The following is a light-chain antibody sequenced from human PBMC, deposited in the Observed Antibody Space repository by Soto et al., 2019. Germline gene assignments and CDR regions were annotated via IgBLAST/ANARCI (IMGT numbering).Light chain of an antibody. CDR2: EVS. Sequence: QSALTQPPSASGSPGQSVTISCTGTSSDVGGYNYVSWYQQHPGKAPKLMIYEVSKRPSGVADRFSGSKSGNKASLTVSGLQGEDEADYYCSSYAGSNSYVVFGGGTKLTVL. J-gene: IGLJ2*01. V-gene: IGLV2-8*01. CDR1: SSDVGGYNY. CDR3: SSYAGSNSYVV.